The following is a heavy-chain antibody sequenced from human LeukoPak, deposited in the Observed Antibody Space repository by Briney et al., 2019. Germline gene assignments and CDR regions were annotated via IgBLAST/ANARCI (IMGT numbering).Heavy chain of an antibody. V-gene: IGHV1-46*01. Sequence: ASVKVSCKASGYTFTSYYVHWVRQAPGQGLEWMGIINPSGGSTSYAQKFRGRVTMTRDTSTSTVYMELSSLRSEDTAVYYCAVLGGNSYFDYWGQGTLVTVSS. CDR2: INPSGGST. CDR3: AVLGGNSYFDY. CDR1: GYTFTSYY. J-gene: IGHJ4*02. D-gene: IGHD4-23*01.